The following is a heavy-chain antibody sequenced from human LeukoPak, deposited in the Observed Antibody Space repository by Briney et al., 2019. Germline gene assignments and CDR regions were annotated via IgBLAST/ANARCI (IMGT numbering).Heavy chain of an antibody. J-gene: IGHJ4*02. Sequence: SGGSLRLFCAASGFTFSSYAMSWVRQAPGKGLEWVSAISGSGGSTYYADSVKGRFTISRDNSKNTLYLQMNSLRAEDTAVYYCARDQYWNIRGVFDYWGQGTLVTVSS. D-gene: IGHD1/OR15-1a*01. CDR2: ISGSGGST. CDR1: GFTFSSYA. V-gene: IGHV3-23*01. CDR3: ARDQYWNIRGVFDY.